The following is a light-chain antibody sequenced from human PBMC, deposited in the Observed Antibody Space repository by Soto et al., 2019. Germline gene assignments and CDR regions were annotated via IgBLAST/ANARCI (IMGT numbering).Light chain of an antibody. Sequence: QSALTQPASVSGSPGQSITISCTGTSSDVGGYNYVSWYQQHPGKAPNLMIYEVNKRPSEVSNRFSGSKSGNTASLTISGLQPEDEADYYCNSYTSRYTFVLGSGTKLTVL. CDR3: NSYTSRYTFV. CDR1: SSDVGGYNY. V-gene: IGLV2-14*01. J-gene: IGLJ1*01. CDR2: EVN.